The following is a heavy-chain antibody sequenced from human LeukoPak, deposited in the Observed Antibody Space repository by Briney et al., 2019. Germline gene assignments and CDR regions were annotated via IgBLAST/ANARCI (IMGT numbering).Heavy chain of an antibody. D-gene: IGHD4-11*01. CDR3: ARDNLLTTVTTGYYYYGMDV. J-gene: IGHJ6*02. CDR1: GGSISSGGYY. CDR2: IYYSGST. Sequence: SQTLSLTCTVSGGSISSGGYYWXXIRQXXXKXLXWIGYIYYSGSTYYNPSLKSRVTISVDTSKNQFSLKLSSVTAADTAVYYCARDNLLTTVTTGYYYYGMDVWGQGTTVTVSS. V-gene: IGHV4-31*03.